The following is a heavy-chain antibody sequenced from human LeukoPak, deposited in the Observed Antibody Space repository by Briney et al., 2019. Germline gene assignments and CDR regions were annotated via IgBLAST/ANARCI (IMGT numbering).Heavy chain of an antibody. CDR3: ARAKGRVGAIHFDY. CDR1: GFTFSSYW. Sequence: GGSLRLSCAASGFTFSSYWMSWVRQAPGKGLEWVANIKQDGSEKYYVDSVKGRFTISRDNAKNSLYLQMNSLRAEDTAVYYCARAKGRVGAIHFDYWGQGTLVTVSS. CDR2: IKQDGSEK. V-gene: IGHV3-7*01. J-gene: IGHJ4*02. D-gene: IGHD1-26*01.